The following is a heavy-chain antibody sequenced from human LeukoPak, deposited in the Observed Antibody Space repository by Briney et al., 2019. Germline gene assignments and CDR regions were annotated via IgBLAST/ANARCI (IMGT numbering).Heavy chain of an antibody. CDR3: ARGASSGYYYVYFNWFDP. D-gene: IGHD3-22*01. J-gene: IGHJ5*02. CDR1: GGTFSSYT. V-gene: IGHV1-69*02. CDR2: IIPILGIA. Sequence: SVKVSCKASGGTFSSYTISWVRQAPGQGLEWMGKIIPILGIANYAQKFQGRVTITADKSTSTAYMELSSLRSEDTAVYYCARGASSGYYYVYFNWFDPWGQGTLVTVSS.